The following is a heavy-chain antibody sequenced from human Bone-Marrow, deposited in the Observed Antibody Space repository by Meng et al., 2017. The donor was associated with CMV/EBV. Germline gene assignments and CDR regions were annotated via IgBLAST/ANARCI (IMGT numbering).Heavy chain of an antibody. CDR2: ISGSGGST. J-gene: IGHJ4*02. CDR3: AKRRLSGGGYFDY. D-gene: IGHD3-16*01. CDR1: GFTFSSYA. V-gene: IGHV3-23*01. Sequence: GESLKISCAASGFTFSSYAMSWVRQAPGKGLEWVSAISGSGGSTYYADSVKGRFTISRDNSKNTLYLQMNSLRAEDTAVYYCAKRRLSGGGYFDYWGQGTRVTVSS.